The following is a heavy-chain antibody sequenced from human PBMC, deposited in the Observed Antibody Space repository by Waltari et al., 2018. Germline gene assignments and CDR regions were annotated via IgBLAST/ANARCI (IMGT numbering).Heavy chain of an antibody. CDR2: IKQDRSRR. Sequence: EVQLVESGGGLVQPGGSLRLSCAASGFTFSSYWMSWVRQAPGKGLEWVAKIKQDRSRRCSVNSVKGRFNISSNNAKNSLYLQMNSLRAEDTAVYYCARGRGVLWWRFGNWFDPWGQGTLVTVSS. CDR3: ARGRGVLWWRFGNWFDP. J-gene: IGHJ5*02. V-gene: IGHV3-7*01. D-gene: IGHD2-21*01. CDR1: GFTFSSYW.